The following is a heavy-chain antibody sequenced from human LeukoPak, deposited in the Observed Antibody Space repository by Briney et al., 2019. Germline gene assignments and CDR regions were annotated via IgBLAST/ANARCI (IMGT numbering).Heavy chain of an antibody. CDR3: ASGQRDWTTYYFDY. Sequence: PSQTLSLTCTVSGGSISSGGYYWSWIRQHPGKGLEWIGYIYYSGSTYYNPSLKSRVTISVDTSKNQFSLKLSSVTAADTAVYYCASGQRDWTTYYFDYWGQGTLVTVSS. J-gene: IGHJ4*02. CDR2: IYYSGST. CDR1: GGSISSGGYY. D-gene: IGHD2-21*01. V-gene: IGHV4-31*03.